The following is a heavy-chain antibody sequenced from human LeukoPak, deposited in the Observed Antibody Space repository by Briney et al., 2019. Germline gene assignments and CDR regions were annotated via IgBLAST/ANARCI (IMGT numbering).Heavy chain of an antibody. D-gene: IGHD3-3*01. CDR1: GFTFSSYV. V-gene: IGHV3-23*01. CDR3: AKCFYDFWSGYCDAFDI. J-gene: IGHJ3*02. Sequence: GGSLRLSCAASGFTFSSYVMSWVRQAPGKGLEWVSAISGSGGSTYYADSVKGRFTISRDNSKNTLYLQMNSLRAEDTAVYYCAKCFYDFWSGYCDAFDIWGQGTMVTVSS. CDR2: ISGSGGST.